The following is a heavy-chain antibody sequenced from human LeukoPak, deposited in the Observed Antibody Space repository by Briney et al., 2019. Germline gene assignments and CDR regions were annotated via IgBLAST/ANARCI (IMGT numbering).Heavy chain of an antibody. CDR3: ASSTHYGSGRSGWFDP. D-gene: IGHD3-10*01. V-gene: IGHV1-2*02. CDR1: GYTFTGYY. J-gene: IGHJ5*02. Sequence: VASVKVSCKASGYTFTGYYMHWVRQAPGQGLEWMGWINPNSGGTNYAQKFQGRVTMTRDTSISTAYMELSRLRSDDTAVYYCASSTHYGSGRSGWFDPWGQGTLVTVSS. CDR2: INPNSGGT.